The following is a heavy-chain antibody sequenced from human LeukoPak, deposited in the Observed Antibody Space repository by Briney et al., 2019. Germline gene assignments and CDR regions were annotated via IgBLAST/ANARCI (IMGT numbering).Heavy chain of an antibody. J-gene: IGHJ6*02. CDR3: ARDPKTSTTRYGMDV. CDR1: EFTFSTYW. Sequence: GGSLRLSCAASEFTFSTYWMHWVRQAPGKGLVWVSRINSDGSSTNYADSVKGRFTISRDNAKNTLYLHMNSLRAEDTAVYYCARDPKTSTTRYGMDVWGQGTTVTVSS. D-gene: IGHD1-26*01. CDR2: INSDGSST. V-gene: IGHV3-74*01.